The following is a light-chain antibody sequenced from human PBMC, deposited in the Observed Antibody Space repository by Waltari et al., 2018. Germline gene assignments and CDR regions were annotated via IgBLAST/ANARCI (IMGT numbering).Light chain of an antibody. V-gene: IGLV3-1*01. CDR1: RLDDKN. J-gene: IGLJ3*02. CDR3: QAWDSSTAV. CDR2: QDR. Sequence: SYELTQPPSLSVSRGQSATITCSGDRLDDKNVCWYQQKPGQSPVLVMYQDRKRPSGIPERFSGSNAGNTATLTSSAAQGMDEADYYCQAWDSSTAVFGGGTKLTVL.